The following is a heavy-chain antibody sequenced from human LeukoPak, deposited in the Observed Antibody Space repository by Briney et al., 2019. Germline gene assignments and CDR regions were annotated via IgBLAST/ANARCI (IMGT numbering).Heavy chain of an antibody. D-gene: IGHD3-9*01. CDR2: INVRGST. Sequence: SETLSLTCALYGGSFSGYYWSWIRPLPRRGLGWIGEINVRGSTNYNPYLNSRVTISVDTSKNQFSLKLSSVTAAATAVYYCARAPTLLRYFDWLSDVWGKGTTVTVSS. CDR3: ARAPTLLRYFDWLSDV. CDR1: GGSFSGYY. J-gene: IGHJ6*04. V-gene: IGHV4-34*01.